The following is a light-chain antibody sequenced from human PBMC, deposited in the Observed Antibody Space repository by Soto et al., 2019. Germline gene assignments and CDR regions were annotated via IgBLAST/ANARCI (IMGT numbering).Light chain of an antibody. CDR1: SSNIGAGSD. J-gene: IGLJ1*01. Sequence: QSVLTQPPSISGAPGQRATISCTVSSSNIGAGSDVHWYHQLPGTAPKLLIYGNTNRPSGVPDRFSGSKSGTSASLAIAGLQTEDEGDYYCQTYDSSLSGLYVFGTGTKVTVL. V-gene: IGLV1-40*01. CDR3: QTYDSSLSGLYV. CDR2: GNT.